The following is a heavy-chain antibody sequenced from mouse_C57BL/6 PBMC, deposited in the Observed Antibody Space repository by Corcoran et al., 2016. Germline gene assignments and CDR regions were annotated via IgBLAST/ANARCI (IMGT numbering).Heavy chain of an antibody. D-gene: IGHD2-3*01. CDR2: IYPGDGDT. CDR1: GYAFSSYW. Sequence: QVQLQQSGAELVKPGASVKISCKASGYAFSSYWMNWVKQRPGKGLEWIGQIYPGDGDTNYNGKFKGKATLTAAKSSSTAYMQLSSLTSEDSVVYFCARGLLREYYFDYWGQGTTLTVSS. J-gene: IGHJ2*01. CDR3: ARGLLREYYFDY. V-gene: IGHV1-80*01.